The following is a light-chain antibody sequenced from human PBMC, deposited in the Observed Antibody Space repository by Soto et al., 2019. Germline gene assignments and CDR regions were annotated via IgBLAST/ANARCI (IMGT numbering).Light chain of an antibody. J-gene: IGLJ1*01. CDR2: DVS. CDR1: SSDVGGYNY. CDR3: SSYTSSSTYG. V-gene: IGLV2-14*01. Sequence: QSVLTQPASVSGSPGQSITISCTGTSSDVGGYNYVSWYQQHPGKAPKLMINDVSNRPSGVSNRFSGSKSGNTASLTISGLQAEDEADYYCSSYTSSSTYGFGTGTKVTVL.